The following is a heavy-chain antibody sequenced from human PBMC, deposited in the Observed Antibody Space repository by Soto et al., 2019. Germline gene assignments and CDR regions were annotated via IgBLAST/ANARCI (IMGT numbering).Heavy chain of an antibody. V-gene: IGHV3-74*01. CDR2: INSDGSTT. J-gene: IGHJ4*02. CDR3: VIVPTGGYAFSLDDY. D-gene: IGHD5-12*01. CDR1: GFTFSSYW. Sequence: GGSLRLSCAASGFTFSSYWMHWVRQAPGKGLVWVSRINSDGSTTTYADSVKGRFTISRDNAKNTLYLQMNSLRAEDTAVYYCVIVPTGGYAFSLDDYRGQRTLVTVSS.